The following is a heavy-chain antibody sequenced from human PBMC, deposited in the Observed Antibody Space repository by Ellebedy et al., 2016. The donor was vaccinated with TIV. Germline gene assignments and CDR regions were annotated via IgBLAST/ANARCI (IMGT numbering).Heavy chain of an antibody. J-gene: IGHJ4*02. D-gene: IGHD7-27*01. CDR1: GFSVTTIY. V-gene: IGHV3-53*01. CDR3: ASPRWGF. Sequence: GESLKISCAASGFSVTTIYMTWLRQAPGKGLEWVSVVDAAGVTSYADSVKGRFTISRDNAKNSLYLQMNSLRDDDTAVYYCASPRWGFWGQGTLVTVSS. CDR2: VDAAGVT.